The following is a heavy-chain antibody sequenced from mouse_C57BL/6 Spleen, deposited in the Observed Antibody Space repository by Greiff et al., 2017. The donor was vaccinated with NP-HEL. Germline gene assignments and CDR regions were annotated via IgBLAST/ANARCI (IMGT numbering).Heavy chain of an antibody. CDR2: INPSSGYT. Sequence: VQLQQSGADLAKPGASVKLSCKASGYTFTSYWMHWVKQRPGQGLEWIGYINPSSGYTKYNQKFKDKATLTADKSSSTAYMQLSSLTYEDSAVYYCARSSPSIVWWYYYAMDYWGQGTSVTVSS. CDR1: GYTFTSYW. D-gene: IGHD1-1*02. J-gene: IGHJ4*01. CDR3: ARSSPSIVWWYYYAMDY. V-gene: IGHV1-7*01.